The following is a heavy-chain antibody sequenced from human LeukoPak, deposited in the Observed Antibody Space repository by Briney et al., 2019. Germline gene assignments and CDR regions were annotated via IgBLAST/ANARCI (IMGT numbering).Heavy chain of an antibody. CDR1: GGSISSSSYY. CDR3: ARINVDTAMVYFDS. V-gene: IGHV4-39*01. Sequence: SETLSLTCTVSGGSISSSSYYWGWIRQPPGKGLEWIGSIYYSGSTYYNPSLKSRVTISVDTSKNQFSLKLSSVTAADTAVYYCARINVDTAMVYFDSWGQGTLVTVSS. J-gene: IGHJ4*02. D-gene: IGHD5-18*01. CDR2: IYYSGST.